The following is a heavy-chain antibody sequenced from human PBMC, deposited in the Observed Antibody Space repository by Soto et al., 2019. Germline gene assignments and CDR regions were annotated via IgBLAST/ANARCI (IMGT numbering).Heavy chain of an antibody. D-gene: IGHD6-6*01. Sequence: QVQLVESGGGVVQPGRSLRLSCAASGFTFSSYAMHWVRQAPGKGLEWVALMSFDGSKKYFADSVQGRFTISRDNSKNTLYLQMNSLRAQDTAVYYCARDRGSRSWWYFDLWGRGTLVTVSS. J-gene: IGHJ2*01. CDR2: MSFDGSKK. V-gene: IGHV3-30-3*01. CDR1: GFTFSSYA. CDR3: ARDRGSRSWWYFDL.